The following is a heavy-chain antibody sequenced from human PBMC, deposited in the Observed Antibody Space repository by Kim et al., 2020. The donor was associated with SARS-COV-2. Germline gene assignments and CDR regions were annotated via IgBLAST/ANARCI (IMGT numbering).Heavy chain of an antibody. D-gene: IGHD3-3*01. Sequence: ASVKVSCKASGYTFTSYGISWVRQAPGQGLEWMGWISAYNGNTNYAQKLQGRVTMTTDTSTSTAYMELRSLRSDDTAVYYCARDLPLTIFGVVLDRKPYNWFDPWGQGTLVTVSS. CDR2: ISAYNGNT. CDR1: GYTFTSYG. J-gene: IGHJ5*02. CDR3: ARDLPLTIFGVVLDRKPYNWFDP. V-gene: IGHV1-18*01.